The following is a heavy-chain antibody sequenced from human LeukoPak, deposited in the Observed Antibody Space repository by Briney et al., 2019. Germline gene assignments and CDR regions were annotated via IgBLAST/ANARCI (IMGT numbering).Heavy chain of an antibody. CDR3: AKDSTMVFFFYYMDV. D-gene: IGHD3-10*01. Sequence: GGSLRLSCAASGFTFDDYAMHWVRQAPGKGLEWVSGISWNSGIIVYADSVKGRFTTSRDNAKNSLYLQMNSLRADDTAVYYCAKDSTMVFFFYYMDVWGKGTTVTVSS. CDR2: ISWNSGII. CDR1: GFTFDDYA. J-gene: IGHJ6*03. V-gene: IGHV3-9*01.